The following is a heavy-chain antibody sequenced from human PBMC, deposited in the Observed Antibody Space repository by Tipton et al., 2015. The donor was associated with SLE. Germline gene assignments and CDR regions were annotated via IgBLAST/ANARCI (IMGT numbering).Heavy chain of an antibody. CDR1: GGSISSGSYY. J-gene: IGHJ4*02. CDR3: ARDYSSGWYFNY. D-gene: IGHD6-19*01. Sequence: TLSLTCTVSGGSISSGSYYWSWIRQPAGKGLEWIGRIYTSGSTNYNPSLKSRVTISVDTSKNQFSLKLSSVTAADTAVYYCARDYSSGWYFNYWGQGTLVTASS. V-gene: IGHV4-61*02. CDR2: IYTSGST.